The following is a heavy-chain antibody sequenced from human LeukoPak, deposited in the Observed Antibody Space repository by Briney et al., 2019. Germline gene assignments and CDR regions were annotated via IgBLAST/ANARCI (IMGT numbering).Heavy chain of an antibody. CDR1: GFIFSNYG. Sequence: GGSLRLSCAASGFIFSNYGMTWVRQAPGKGLEWVSAIGSAGINSYYADSVRGRFTISRDNSKDMLYLQMSSLTVEDTAEYFCATSRGYIDNWGQGALVIVSS. D-gene: IGHD3-16*01. J-gene: IGHJ4*02. CDR2: IGSAGINS. CDR3: ATSRGYIDN. V-gene: IGHV3-23*05.